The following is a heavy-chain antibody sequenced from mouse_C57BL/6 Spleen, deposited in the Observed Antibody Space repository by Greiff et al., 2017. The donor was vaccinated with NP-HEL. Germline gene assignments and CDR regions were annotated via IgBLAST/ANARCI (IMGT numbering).Heavy chain of an antibody. Sequence: EVKLVESGGGLVQSGRSLRLSCATSGFTFSDFYMEWVRQAPGKGLEWIAASRNKANDYTTEYSASVKGRFIVSRDTSQSILYLQMNALRAEDTAIYYCARETRNAMDYWGQGTSVTVSS. V-gene: IGHV7-1*01. CDR1: GFTFSDFY. J-gene: IGHJ4*01. CDR2: SRNKANDYTT. CDR3: ARETRNAMDY.